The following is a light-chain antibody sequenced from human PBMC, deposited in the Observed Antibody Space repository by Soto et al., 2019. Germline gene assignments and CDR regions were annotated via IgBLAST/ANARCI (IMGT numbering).Light chain of an antibody. CDR2: GAS. CDR3: QQYNNWPLT. V-gene: IGKV3-15*01. J-gene: IGKJ4*01. Sequence: EIVMTQSPATLSVSPGERATLSCRASQSVSSNLAWYQQKPGQAPRLLIYGASTRATGIPTRFSVSGSGTEFTLTISSLQSEEFAVYYCQQYNNWPLTFGGGTKVEIK. CDR1: QSVSSN.